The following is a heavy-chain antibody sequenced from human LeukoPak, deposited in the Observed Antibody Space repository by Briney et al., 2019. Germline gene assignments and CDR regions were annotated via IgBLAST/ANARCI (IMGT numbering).Heavy chain of an antibody. CDR3: ARDDYRDGYNSA. J-gene: IGHJ4*02. CDR1: GGSFGTYY. Sequence: SETPSLTCAVYGGSFGTYYWSWIRQSPGKGLEWIAEINHRGDTNYNPSVKSRVTILVDTSKNQFSLKLSSVTAADTAVYYCARDDYRDGYNSAWGQGTLVTVSS. V-gene: IGHV4-34*01. CDR2: INHRGDT. D-gene: IGHD5-24*01.